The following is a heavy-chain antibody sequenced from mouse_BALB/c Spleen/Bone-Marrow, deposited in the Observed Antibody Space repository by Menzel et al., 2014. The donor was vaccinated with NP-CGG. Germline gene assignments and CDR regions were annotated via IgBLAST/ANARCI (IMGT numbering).Heavy chain of an antibody. J-gene: IGHJ3*01. CDR3: ARGGNYAWFAY. CDR2: ISSGSSTI. Sequence: EVQRVESGGGLVQPGGSRKLSCAASGFTFSSFGMHWVRQAPEKGLEWVAYISSGSSTIYYADTVKGRFTISRDNPKNTLFLQMTGLRSEDTAMYYCARGGNYAWFAYWGQGTLVTVSA. CDR1: GFTFSSFG. D-gene: IGHD2-1*01. V-gene: IGHV5-17*02.